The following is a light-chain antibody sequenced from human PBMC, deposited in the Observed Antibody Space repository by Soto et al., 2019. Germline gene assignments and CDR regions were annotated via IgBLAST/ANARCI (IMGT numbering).Light chain of an antibody. CDR1: SSNIGSNT. CDR3: AAWDDSLNGWV. Sequence: QPVLTQAPSASGTPGQRVTISCSGSSSNIGSNTVTWYQQVPGTAPKLLIYSNDQRPSGVPDRFSGSKSGTSASLANAGLQSEDEADYYCAAWDDSLNGWVFGGGTKLTVL. V-gene: IGLV1-44*01. CDR2: SND. J-gene: IGLJ3*02.